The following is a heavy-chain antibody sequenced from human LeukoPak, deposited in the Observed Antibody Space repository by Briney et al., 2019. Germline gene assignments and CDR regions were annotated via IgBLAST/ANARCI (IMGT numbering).Heavy chain of an antibody. CDR2: VTSRSSFM. CDR3: ARSYSGYAFDAFDI. CDR1: GFTFSNFS. D-gene: IGHD5-12*01. J-gene: IGHJ3*02. Sequence: GGSLRLSCTASGFTFSNFSMNWVRQAPGKGLEWVSSVTSRSSFMYSADSVKGRFTTSRDNAKSSLYLQMNSLRAEDTAVYYCARSYSGYAFDAFDIWGRGTMVTVSS. V-gene: IGHV3-21*01.